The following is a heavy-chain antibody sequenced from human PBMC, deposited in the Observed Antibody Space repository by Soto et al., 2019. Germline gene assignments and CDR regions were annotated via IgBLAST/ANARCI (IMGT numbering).Heavy chain of an antibody. CDR3: TRDDANCSGCRGYLVPIYV. J-gene: IGHJ6*04. Sequence: EVQLVESGGGLVQPGGSLRLSCAASGFTVSSKYMSWVRQAPGKGLEWVSLIQSGGSTYYAGSVKGRFTVSRDNSEITLFLQINSLRVEHTAVYYCTRDDANCSGCRGYLVPIYVWCTGTTVTVSA. V-gene: IGHV3-66*01. CDR1: GFTVSSKY. CDR2: IQSGGST. D-gene: IGHD2-15*01.